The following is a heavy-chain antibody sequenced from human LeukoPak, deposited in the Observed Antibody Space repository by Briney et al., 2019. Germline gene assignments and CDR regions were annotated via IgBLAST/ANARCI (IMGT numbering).Heavy chain of an antibody. D-gene: IGHD6-6*01. Sequence: KSGGSLRLSCAASGFTFSDYYMSWIRQAPGKRLEWVSYISSSGSTIYYADSVKGRFTISRDNAKNSLYLQMNSLRAEDTAVYYCARDHPHYSSSYQKVEYFQHWGQGTLVTVSS. CDR1: GFTFSDYY. V-gene: IGHV3-11*04. CDR2: ISSSGSTI. CDR3: ARDHPHYSSSYQKVEYFQH. J-gene: IGHJ1*01.